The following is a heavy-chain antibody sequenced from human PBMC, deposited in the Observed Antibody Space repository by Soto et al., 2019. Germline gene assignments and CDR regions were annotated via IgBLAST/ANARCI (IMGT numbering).Heavy chain of an antibody. V-gene: IGHV4-61*03. CDR1: GDSVTSGSYY. CDR3: AREWGLLPYYVMNV. CDR2: ISYTGRT. Sequence: SETLSLTCIVSGDSVTSGSYYWTWLRQPPGKGLEWIGYISYTGRTKYNPSLQSRVTISVDTSKDDFSLNLSSVTAADTAVYFCAREWGLLPYYVMNVWGHGTAVTVSS. J-gene: IGHJ6*02. D-gene: IGHD7-27*01.